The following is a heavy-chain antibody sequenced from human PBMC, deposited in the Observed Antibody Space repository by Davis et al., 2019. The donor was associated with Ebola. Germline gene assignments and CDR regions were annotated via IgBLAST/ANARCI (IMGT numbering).Heavy chain of an antibody. D-gene: IGHD4/OR15-4a*01. CDR3: AHSSNNGMDV. Sequence: SGPTLVTPTQALTLTCTFSGFSLSTAGVGVGWLRQLPGKPLDWLAIFYWDDHKRSSPSLRSRLTITKDTSKNQVVLTLANIDPVDTGTYYCAHSSNNGMDVWGQGITVSVSS. CDR1: GFSLSTAGVG. J-gene: IGHJ6*02. V-gene: IGHV2-5*02. CDR2: FYWDDHK.